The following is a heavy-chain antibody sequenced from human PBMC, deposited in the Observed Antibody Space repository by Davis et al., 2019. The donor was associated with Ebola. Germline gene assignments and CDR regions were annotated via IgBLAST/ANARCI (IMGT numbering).Heavy chain of an antibody. V-gene: IGHV4-34*01. Sequence: PSETLSLTCAVYGGSFSGYYWSWIRQPPGKGLEWIGEINHSGSTDYNPSLKSRVTISVDTSKNQFSLKLSSVTAADTAVYYCASGSYGRFDYWGQGTLVTVSS. J-gene: IGHJ4*02. D-gene: IGHD5-18*01. CDR2: INHSGST. CDR3: ASGSYGRFDY. CDR1: GGSFSGYY.